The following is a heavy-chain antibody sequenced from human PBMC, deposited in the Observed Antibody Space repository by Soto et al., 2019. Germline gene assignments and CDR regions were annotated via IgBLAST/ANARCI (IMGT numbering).Heavy chain of an antibody. J-gene: IGHJ4*02. Sequence: GGSLRLSCTTSGFTFGDYAMSWFRQAPGKGLEWVGLIRSNSYGGTREYAASVKGRFTISRDDTTKIAYLEMNSLKTEDTALYYCSRSYWYGSGGRFDYWGRGTLVTVSS. CDR1: GFTFGDYA. V-gene: IGHV3-49*03. CDR3: SRSYWYGSGGRFDY. CDR2: IRSNSYGGTR. D-gene: IGHD6-19*01.